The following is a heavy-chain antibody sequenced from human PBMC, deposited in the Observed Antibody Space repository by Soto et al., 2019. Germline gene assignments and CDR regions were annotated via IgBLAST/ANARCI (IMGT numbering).Heavy chain of an antibody. CDR1: GFTFSSHA. J-gene: IGHJ4*02. CDR2: IRGSGGST. CDR3: AKVAVIAARRENFDY. V-gene: IGHV3-23*01. D-gene: IGHD6-6*01. Sequence: GRSLRLSCAASGFTFSSHAMSWVRQAPGKGLEWVSAIRGSGGSTYYADSVKGRFTISRDNSKNTLYLQMNSLRAEDTAVYYCAKVAVIAARRENFDYWGQGTLVTVSS.